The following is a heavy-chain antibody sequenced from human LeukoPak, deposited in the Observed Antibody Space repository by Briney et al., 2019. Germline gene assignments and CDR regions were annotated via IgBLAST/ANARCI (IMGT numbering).Heavy chain of an antibody. D-gene: IGHD3-22*01. CDR1: GITFSDYG. Sequence: GGSLRLSCVASGITFSDYGMNWVRQAPGKGLEWASAISGRGDSTYYADSVKGRFTISRDNSKNTLFLQMNSLGAEDTAIYYCAKDRYSSGYFDWGQGTLVTVSS. CDR3: AKDRYSSGYFD. J-gene: IGHJ4*02. V-gene: IGHV3-23*01. CDR2: ISGRGDST.